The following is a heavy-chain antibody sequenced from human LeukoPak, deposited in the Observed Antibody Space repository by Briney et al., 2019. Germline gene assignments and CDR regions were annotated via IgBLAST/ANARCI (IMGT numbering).Heavy chain of an antibody. J-gene: IGHJ4*02. Sequence: KPGGSLRLSCAASGFTFSSYSMNWVRQAPGKGLEWVSSISSSSSYIYYADSVKGRFTISRDNAKNSLYLQMNSLRAEDTAVYYCARDVFEASGWSPADYWGQGTLVTVSS. CDR1: GFTFSSYS. CDR2: ISSSSSYI. CDR3: ARDVFEASGWSPADY. D-gene: IGHD6-19*01. V-gene: IGHV3-21*01.